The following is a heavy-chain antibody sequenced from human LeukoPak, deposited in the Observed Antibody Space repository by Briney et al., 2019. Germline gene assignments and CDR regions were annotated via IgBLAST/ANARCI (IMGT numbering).Heavy chain of an antibody. CDR1: GGSFSGYY. CDR2: INHSGST. D-gene: IGHD4-23*01. CDR3: ARGNYGGNSGDAFDI. J-gene: IGHJ3*02. Sequence: SETLSLTCAVYGGSFSGYYWSWIRQPPGKGLEWIGEINHSGSTNYNPSLKNRVTISVDTSKNQFSLKLSSVTAADTAVYYCARGNYGGNSGDAFDIWGQGTMVTVSS. V-gene: IGHV4-34*01.